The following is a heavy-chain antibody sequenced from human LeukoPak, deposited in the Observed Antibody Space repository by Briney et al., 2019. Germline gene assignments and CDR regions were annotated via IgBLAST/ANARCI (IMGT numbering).Heavy chain of an antibody. CDR2: IYSGGST. CDR3: AKPRGDLSGGYFDY. D-gene: IGHD3-16*02. J-gene: IGHJ4*02. V-gene: IGHV3-53*01. CDR1: GFTVSSNY. Sequence: GGSLRLSCAASGFTVSSNYMSWVRQAPGKGLEWVSVIYSGGSTYYADSVKGRFTISRDNSKNTLYLQMNSLRAEDTAVYYCAKPRGDLSGGYFDYGAQGPLVTVSS.